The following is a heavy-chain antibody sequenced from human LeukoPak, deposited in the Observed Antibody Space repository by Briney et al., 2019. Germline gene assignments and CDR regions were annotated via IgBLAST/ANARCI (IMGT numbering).Heavy chain of an antibody. CDR3: GRYGLSGNGYTSYFYYGMDF. D-gene: IGHD5-24*01. J-gene: IGHJ6*02. V-gene: IGHV5-51*01. CDR2: IYSDESLI. Sequence: GESLKISCTASGYSFSKYWISWVRQTPGKGLEWMGFIYSDESLIRYSPSFEGQVTISADNSINTAYLQWNSLKASDTAMYYCGRYGLSGNGYTSYFYYGMDFWGQGTVVTVSS. CDR1: GYSFSKYW.